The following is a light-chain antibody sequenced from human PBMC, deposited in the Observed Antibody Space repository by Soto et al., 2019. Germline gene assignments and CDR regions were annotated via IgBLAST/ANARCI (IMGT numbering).Light chain of an antibody. CDR3: QQRSNWPGFT. CDR2: DAS. V-gene: IGKV3-11*01. J-gene: IGKJ3*01. Sequence: EIVLTQSPATLSLSPGERATLSCRASQSVSNYLAWFQQKPGQAPRLLIYDASNRATGIPARFSGSGSGTDFTLTISSLEPEDFAVYYCQQRSNWPGFTFGPGTKVDIK. CDR1: QSVSNY.